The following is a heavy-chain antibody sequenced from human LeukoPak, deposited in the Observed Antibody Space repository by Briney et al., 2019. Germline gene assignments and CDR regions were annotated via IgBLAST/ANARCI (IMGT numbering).Heavy chain of an antibody. V-gene: IGHV4-30-2*01. D-gene: IGHD1-1*01. CDR1: GGSISSGGYS. J-gene: IGHJ4*02. CDR3: ARLPLERGIFDY. CDR2: IYHSGST. Sequence: SETLSLTCAVSGGSISSGGYSWSWIRQPPGKGLEWIGYIYHSGSTYYNPSLKSRVTISVDRSKNQFSLKLSSVTAADTAVYYCARLPLERGIFDYWGQGTLVTVSS.